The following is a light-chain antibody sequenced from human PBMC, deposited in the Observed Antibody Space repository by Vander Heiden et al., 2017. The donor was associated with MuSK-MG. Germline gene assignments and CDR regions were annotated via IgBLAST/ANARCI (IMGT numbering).Light chain of an antibody. J-gene: IGKJ4*01. CDR1: QSISTD. Sequence: QMPQSPSPLSASVEDRVTITCRASQSISTDLNWYQQKPGKAPKLLIYAASSLQSGVPSRFSGGGSGTEFTLTISSLQPEDFATYYCQQSYSAPPTFGRGTKVEIK. CDR2: AAS. V-gene: IGKV1-39*01. CDR3: QQSYSAPPT.